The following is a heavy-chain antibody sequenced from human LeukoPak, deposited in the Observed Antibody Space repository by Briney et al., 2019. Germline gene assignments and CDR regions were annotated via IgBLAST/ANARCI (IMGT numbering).Heavy chain of an antibody. CDR1: GFTFSSYG. J-gene: IGHJ4*02. D-gene: IGHD3-10*01. CDR3: ARTPTRYGSGSSPYYFDY. V-gene: IGHV3-30*03. CDR2: ISYDGSDK. Sequence: GGSLRLSCAASGFTFSSYGMHWVRQAPGKGLEWVAVISYDGSDKYYADSVKGRFTISRDNSKNTLYLQMNSLRAEDTAVYYCARTPTRYGSGSSPYYFDYWGQGTLVTVSS.